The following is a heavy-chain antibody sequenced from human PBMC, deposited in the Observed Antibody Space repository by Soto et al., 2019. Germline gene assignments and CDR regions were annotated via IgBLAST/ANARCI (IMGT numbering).Heavy chain of an antibody. J-gene: IGHJ3*02. CDR3: ARVFVAPIYGGSDAFDI. CDR1: GFTFSSYS. CDR2: ISSSSSYI. D-gene: IGHD1-26*01. Sequence: GGSLRLSCAASGFTFSSYSMNWVRQAPGKGLEWVSSISSSSSYIYYADSVKGRFTISRDNAKNSLYLQMNSLRAEDTAVYYCARVFVAPIYGGSDAFDIWGQGTMVTVSS. V-gene: IGHV3-21*01.